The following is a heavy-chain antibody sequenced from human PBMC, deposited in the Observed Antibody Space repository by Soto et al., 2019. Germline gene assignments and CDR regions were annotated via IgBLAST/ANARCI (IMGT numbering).Heavy chain of an antibody. CDR1: GFTFGDYL. Sequence: EVQLVESGGGLVQPGRSLRLSCTASGFTFGDYLMSWVRQAPGKGLEWVGFIRSKAYGGTTEYAASVEGRFIISRDDSKSIAYLQMNSLKTEDTAVYYCARGSRKEVYYVPFDSWGQGTLVTVSS. V-gene: IGHV3-49*04. CDR3: ARGSRKEVYYVPFDS. J-gene: IGHJ4*02. CDR2: IRSKAYGGTT. D-gene: IGHD3-10*02.